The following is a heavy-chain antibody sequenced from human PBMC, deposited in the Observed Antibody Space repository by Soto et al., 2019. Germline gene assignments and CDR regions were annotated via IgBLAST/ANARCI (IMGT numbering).Heavy chain of an antibody. J-gene: IGHJ4*02. CDR2: IYYSGST. Sequence: SETLSLTCTVSGGSISSSSYYWGWIRQPPGKGLEWIGSIYYSGSTYYNPSLKSRVTISVDTSKNQFSLKLSSVTAADTAVYYCARHKSGPKWLRLGGLDYWGQGTLVTVSS. CDR1: GGSISSSSYY. D-gene: IGHD5-12*01. V-gene: IGHV4-39*01. CDR3: ARHKSGPKWLRLGGLDY.